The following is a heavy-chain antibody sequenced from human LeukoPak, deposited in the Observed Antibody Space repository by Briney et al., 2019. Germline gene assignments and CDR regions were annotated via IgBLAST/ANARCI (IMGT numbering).Heavy chain of an antibody. J-gene: IGHJ3*02. CDR1: GGSISSGSYY. CDR2: IYTSGST. Sequence: PSETLSLTCTVSGGSISSGSYYWSWIRQPAGKGLEWIGRIYTSGSTNYNPSLKSRVTISVDTSKNQFSLKLSSVTAADTAVYYCARGKLGPDASDIWGQGTMVTVSS. D-gene: IGHD7-27*01. CDR3: ARGKLGPDASDI. V-gene: IGHV4-61*02.